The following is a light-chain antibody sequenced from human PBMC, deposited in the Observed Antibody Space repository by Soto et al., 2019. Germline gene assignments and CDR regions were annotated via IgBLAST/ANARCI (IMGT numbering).Light chain of an antibody. CDR2: DAS. CDR3: QQLNTYPRT. CDR1: QGIGSY. Sequence: DIQLTQSPSFLSASAGDRVTITCRASQGIGSYLGWYQQKPGKAPKLLIYDASTSQRGVPSRFSGSASGTEFTLTITSLQPEDFATYSCQQLNTYPRTFGQGTKLEIK. V-gene: IGKV1-9*01. J-gene: IGKJ2*01.